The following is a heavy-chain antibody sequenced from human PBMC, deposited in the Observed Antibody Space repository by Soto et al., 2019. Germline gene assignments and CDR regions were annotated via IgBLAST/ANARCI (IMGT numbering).Heavy chain of an antibody. CDR3: AKDQAGTTAGPFDI. CDR2: ISGSGGST. Sequence: GGSLRLSCVAAEVALRLSSMNWVRQAPGRGLEWVSAISGSGGSTYYADSVKGRFTISRDNSKNTLYLQMNSLRAEDTAVYYCAKDQAGTTAGPFDIWGQGTMVTVSS. CDR1: EVALRLSS. J-gene: IGHJ3*02. V-gene: IGHV3-23*01. D-gene: IGHD6-19*01.